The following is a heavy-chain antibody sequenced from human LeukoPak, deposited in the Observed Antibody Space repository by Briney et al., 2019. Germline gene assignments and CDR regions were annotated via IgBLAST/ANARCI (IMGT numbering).Heavy chain of an antibody. D-gene: IGHD6-13*01. J-gene: IGHJ4*02. CDR1: GFTFRSSA. V-gene: IGHV3-23*01. Sequence: GGSLRLSCAASGFTFRSSAMSWVRQAPGKGPEWVSATSDSGGKTYYSDSVKGRFTISRDNSKNTLYLQMNSLRGDDTAVYYCAKDRLVHDSWGQGTLVTVSS. CDR2: TSDSGGKT. CDR3: AKDRLVHDS.